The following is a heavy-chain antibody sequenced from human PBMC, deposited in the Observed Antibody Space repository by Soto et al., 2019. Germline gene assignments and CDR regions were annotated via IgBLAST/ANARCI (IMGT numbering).Heavy chain of an antibody. D-gene: IGHD2-15*01. Sequence: SETLSLTCTVSGGSISSGGYYWSWIRQHPGKGLEWIGCVYYSGSTYYNPSLKSRLTISVDTSKNQFSLKLSSVTAADTAVYYCAGGYCSGGSCYSNYWGQGTLVTVSS. J-gene: IGHJ4*02. CDR3: AGGYCSGGSCYSNY. V-gene: IGHV4-31*03. CDR1: GGSISSGGYY. CDR2: VYYSGST.